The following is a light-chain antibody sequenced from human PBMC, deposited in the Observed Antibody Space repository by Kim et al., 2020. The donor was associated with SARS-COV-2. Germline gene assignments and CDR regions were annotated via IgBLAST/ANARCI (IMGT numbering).Light chain of an antibody. J-gene: IGKJ1*01. Sequence: PSFGDRVTITCRARQNIANTLAWYQQKPGKVPQVLIYAASTLQSGVPSRFSGSGSGTEFTLTLGSLQTEDVATHYCQKYNSAPWTFGPGTKVDIK. CDR3: QKYNSAPWT. CDR1: QNIANT. CDR2: AAS. V-gene: IGKV1-27*01.